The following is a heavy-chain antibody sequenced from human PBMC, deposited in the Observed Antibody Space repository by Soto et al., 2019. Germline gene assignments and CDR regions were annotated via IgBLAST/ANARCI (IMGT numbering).Heavy chain of an antibody. J-gene: IGHJ6*03. D-gene: IGHD2-2*03. Sequence: GESLKISCAASGFTFSSYSMNWVRQAPGKGLEWVSYISSSSSTIYYADSVKGRFTISRDNAKNSLYLQMNSLRAEDTAVYYCARAGYCSSTSCYTYYYYYMDVWGKGTTVTVSS. CDR3: ARAGYCSSTSCYTYYYYYMDV. CDR2: ISSSSSTI. CDR1: GFTFSSYS. V-gene: IGHV3-48*01.